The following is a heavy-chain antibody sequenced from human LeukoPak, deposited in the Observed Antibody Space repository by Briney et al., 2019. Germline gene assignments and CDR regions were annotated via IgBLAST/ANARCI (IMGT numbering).Heavy chain of an antibody. D-gene: IGHD6-13*01. J-gene: IGHJ5*02. CDR2: IISFFGAA. V-gene: IGHV1-69*13. CDR3: ARDYPSSAAAGTGWFDP. Sequence: SVKVSCKASGGTFNSSGISWVRQAPGQGLEWMGGIISFFGAAHYIQKFQGRLTITADESTSTAYMELSSLRSEDTAVYYCARDYPSSAAAGTGWFDPWGQGTLVTVSS. CDR1: GGTFNSSG.